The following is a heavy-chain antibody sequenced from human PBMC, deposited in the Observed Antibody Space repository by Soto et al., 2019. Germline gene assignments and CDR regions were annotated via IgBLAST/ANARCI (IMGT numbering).Heavy chain of an antibody. V-gene: IGHV3-48*03. CDR3: ARGQYGSGGGYFDY. J-gene: IGHJ4*02. CDR2: ISSSGSTI. Sequence: EVQLVESGGGLVQPGGSLRLSCAASGFTFSSYEMNWVRQAPGKGLEWVSYISSSGSTIYYADSVKGRFTISRDNAKNSLYLQMNSRRAGDTAVYYCARGQYGSGGGYFDYWGQETLVTVSS. D-gene: IGHD6-19*01. CDR1: GFTFSSYE.